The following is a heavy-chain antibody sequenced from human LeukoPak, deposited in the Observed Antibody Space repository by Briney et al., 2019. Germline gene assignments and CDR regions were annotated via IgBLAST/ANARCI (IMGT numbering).Heavy chain of an antibody. CDR3: ARGYCSGGTCYNTGAFDI. D-gene: IGHD2-15*01. CDR1: GDSISSSSYY. Sequence: SETLSLTCTVSGDSISSSSYYWGWIRQPPGKGLEWIGSIFYSGTTSYNPSLKSRVTISVDTSKNQLSLKLSSVTAADTAVYYCARGYCSGGTCYNTGAFDIWGQGTMVTVSS. V-gene: IGHV4-39*01. CDR2: IFYSGTT. J-gene: IGHJ3*02.